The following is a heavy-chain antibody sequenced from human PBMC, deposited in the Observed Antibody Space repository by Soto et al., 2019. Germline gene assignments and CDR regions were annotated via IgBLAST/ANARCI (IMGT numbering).Heavy chain of an antibody. D-gene: IGHD6-13*01. J-gene: IGHJ4*02. V-gene: IGHV4-59*01. CDR2: IYYSGST. Sequence: IRQPPGKGLEWIGYIYYSGSTNYNPSLKSRVTISVDTSKNQFSLKPSSVTAADTAVYYCARAAAGNFDYWGQGTLVTV. CDR3: ARAAAGNFDY.